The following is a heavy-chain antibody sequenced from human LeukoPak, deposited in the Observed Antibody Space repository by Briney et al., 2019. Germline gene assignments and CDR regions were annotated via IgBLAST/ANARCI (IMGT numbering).Heavy chain of an antibody. D-gene: IGHD3-10*01. J-gene: IGHJ6*02. Sequence: GASLQISCKGSGCSFTSYWIGWVRQMPGKGLEWMGIIYPGDSDTRYSPSFQGQVTISADKSISIAYLQWSSLKASDTAMYYCARLELDGMDVWGQGTTVTVSS. CDR3: ARLELDGMDV. CDR1: GCSFTSYW. CDR2: IYPGDSDT. V-gene: IGHV5-51*01.